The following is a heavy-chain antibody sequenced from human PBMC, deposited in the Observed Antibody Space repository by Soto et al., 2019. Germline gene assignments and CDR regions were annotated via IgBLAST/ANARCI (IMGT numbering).Heavy chain of an antibody. Sequence: QVQLQESGPGLVKPSETLSLTCTVSGGSISGYYCSWIRQPPGKGLEWIGYIYYSGGAHYNPSLKSRPNISVDTSKNQCSLKLSEVTAADTAVYYCARRDLQGPFDTWGQGPLVTVSS. CDR2: IYYSGGA. D-gene: IGHD3-3*01. J-gene: IGHJ4*02. CDR3: ARRDLQGPFDT. V-gene: IGHV4-59*08. CDR1: GGSISGYY.